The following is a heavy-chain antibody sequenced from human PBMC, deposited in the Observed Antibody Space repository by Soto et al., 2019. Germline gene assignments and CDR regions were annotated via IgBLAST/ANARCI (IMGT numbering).Heavy chain of an antibody. V-gene: IGHV3-30-3*01. CDR3: ARERAAGTYYYYGMDV. CDR1: GFTFSSYA. D-gene: IGHD6-13*01. CDR2: ISYDGSNK. Sequence: QVQLVESGGGVVQPGRSLRLSCAASGFTFSSYAMHWVRQAPGKGLEWVAVISYDGSNKYYADSVKGRFTIPRDNSKNTLYLQMNSLRAEDTAVYYCARERAAGTYYYYGMDVWGQGTTVTVSS. J-gene: IGHJ6*02.